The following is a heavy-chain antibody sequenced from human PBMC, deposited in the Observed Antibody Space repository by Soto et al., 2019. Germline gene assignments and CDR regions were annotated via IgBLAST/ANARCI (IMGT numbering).Heavy chain of an antibody. J-gene: IGHJ6*02. D-gene: IGHD3-22*01. V-gene: IGHV3-11*01. CDR1: GFTIDNYG. Sequence: PGGSLRLSCAASGFTIDNYGMSWVRQAPGKGLEWISYIDNSGSPIHYVDSVKGRFTVSRDNAKNSLFLEMNSLRVEDTAVYYCARNGYYYYETVYAMDVWGQGTTVTVSS. CDR3: ARNGYYYYETVYAMDV. CDR2: IDNSGSPI.